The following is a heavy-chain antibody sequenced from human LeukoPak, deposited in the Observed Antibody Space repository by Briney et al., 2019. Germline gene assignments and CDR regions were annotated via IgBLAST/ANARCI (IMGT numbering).Heavy chain of an antibody. CDR1: GFTFGTYW. CDR2: INKGGSRE. D-gene: IGHD2-15*01. CDR3: ARDPGVSAAATVGYFGW. J-gene: IGHJ4*02. V-gene: IGHV3-7*03. Sequence: PGRSLRLSCAASGFTFGTYWTSWVRQAPGRGLEWVANINKGGSRELYVGSVRGRFTICRGNAKSSLFLQMNSLSAEDTAVYYCARDPGVSAAATVGYFGWWGQGILVTVSS.